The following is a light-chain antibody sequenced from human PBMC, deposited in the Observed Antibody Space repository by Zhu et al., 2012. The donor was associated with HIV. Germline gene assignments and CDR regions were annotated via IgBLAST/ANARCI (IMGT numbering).Light chain of an antibody. CDR1: QDISDY. J-gene: IGKJ1*01. V-gene: IGKV1-27*01. CDR2: AAS. Sequence: DPVSITCRARQDISDYLAWYQHKPGQFPKLLIYAASTLQSGVPSRFSGSGSGTDFTLTISSLQPEDVATYYCQKYNSAPRTFGQGTKVEIK. CDR3: QKYNSAPRT.